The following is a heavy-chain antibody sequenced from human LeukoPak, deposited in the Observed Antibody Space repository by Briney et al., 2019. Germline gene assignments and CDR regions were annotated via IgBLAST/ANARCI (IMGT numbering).Heavy chain of an antibody. D-gene: IGHD3-10*01. Sequence: SETLSLTCTVSGGSISSSSYYWGWIRQPPGKGLEWIGSIYYSGSTYYNPSLKSRVTISVDTSKNQFSLKLSSVTAADTAVYYCARLQYYYGSGRKYYMDVWGKGTTVTISS. V-gene: IGHV4-39*01. CDR1: GGSISSSSYY. CDR3: ARLQYYYGSGRKYYMDV. J-gene: IGHJ6*03. CDR2: IYYSGST.